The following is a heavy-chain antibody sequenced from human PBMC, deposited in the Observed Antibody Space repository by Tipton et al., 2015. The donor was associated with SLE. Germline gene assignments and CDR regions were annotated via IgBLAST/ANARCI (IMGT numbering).Heavy chain of an antibody. Sequence: TLSLTCTVSGGSISSYRWSWIRQPPGKGLEWIGYIYYSGSTNYNPSLKSRVTMSIDTSKNQFSLRLRSVTAADTAVYYCARHRMMDSSSWAYYFDYWGQGTLVTVPS. CDR3: ARHRMMDSSSWAYYFDY. CDR2: IYYSGST. CDR1: GGSISSYR. V-gene: IGHV4-59*08. D-gene: IGHD6-13*01. J-gene: IGHJ4*02.